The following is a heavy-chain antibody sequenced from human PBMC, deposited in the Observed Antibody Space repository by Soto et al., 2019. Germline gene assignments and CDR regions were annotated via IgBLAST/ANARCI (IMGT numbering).Heavy chain of an antibody. D-gene: IGHD4-17*01. CDR3: ASDYGDYYYGMDV. CDR1: GGSISSGGYS. Sequence: SETLSLTCAVSGGSISSGGYSWSWIRQPPGKGLEWIGYIYHSGSTYYNPSLKSRVTISVDRSKNQFSLKLSSVTAADTAVYYCASDYGDYYYGMDVWGQGTTVTVSS. J-gene: IGHJ6*02. V-gene: IGHV4-30-2*01. CDR2: IYHSGST.